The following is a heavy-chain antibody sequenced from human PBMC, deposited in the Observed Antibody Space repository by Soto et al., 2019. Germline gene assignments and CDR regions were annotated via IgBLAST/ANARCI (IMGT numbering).Heavy chain of an antibody. J-gene: IGHJ4*02. CDR3: ARDEFSSSEDH. CDR1: AFTFSSYY. V-gene: IGHV3-7*03. Sequence: GGSLRLSCAASAFTFSSYYMSWVRQAPGKGLEWVANINQDGSEKYYVNSVKGRFTISRDNAKNSLSLQMNSLRVEDTAVYYCARDEFSSSEDHWGQGALVTVSS. D-gene: IGHD6-6*01. CDR2: INQDGSEK.